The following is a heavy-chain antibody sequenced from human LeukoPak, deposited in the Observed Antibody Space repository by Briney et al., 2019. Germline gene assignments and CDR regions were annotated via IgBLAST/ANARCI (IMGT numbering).Heavy chain of an antibody. V-gene: IGHV3-9*01. Sequence: GGSLRLSCAASGFTFDDYAMHWVRQAPGKGLEWVSGISWNSGSIGYADSVKGRFTISRDNAKNSLYLHMNSLRAEDTALYYCAKGLYDSSGYPSDYWGQGTLVTVSS. CDR3: AKGLYDSSGYPSDY. D-gene: IGHD3-22*01. CDR1: GFTFDDYA. CDR2: ISWNSGSI. J-gene: IGHJ4*02.